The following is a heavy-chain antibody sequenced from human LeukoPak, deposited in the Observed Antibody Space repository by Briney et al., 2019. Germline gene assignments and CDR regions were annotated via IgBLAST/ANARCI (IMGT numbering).Heavy chain of an antibody. CDR1: GYTFTSYG. CDR3: ARVEGYYDSSGYYCDY. CDR2: ISAYNGNT. J-gene: IGHJ4*02. D-gene: IGHD3-22*01. Sequence: ASVKVSCKASGYTFTSYGISWVRQAPGQGLEWMGWISAYNGNTNYAQKLQGRVTMATDTSTSTAYVELGSLRSDDTAVYYCARVEGYYDSSGYYCDYWGQGTLVTVSS. V-gene: IGHV1-18*01.